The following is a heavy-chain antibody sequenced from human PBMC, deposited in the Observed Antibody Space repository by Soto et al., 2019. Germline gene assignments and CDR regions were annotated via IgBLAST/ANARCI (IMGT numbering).Heavy chain of an antibody. CDR1: GYDFIGHG. CDR3: ARDQWLKAPAVVGDRFDS. Sequence: GASVKVSCKASGYDFIGHGISWVRQAPGQGLEWMGWINSYNGDTKYAQKYQDRVSLTKERSTRTAYMQLRSLTSDDTAVYYCARDQWLKAPAVVGDRFDSWGQGTLVTVSS. D-gene: IGHD3-16*01. CDR2: INSYNGDT. J-gene: IGHJ5*01. V-gene: IGHV1-18*04.